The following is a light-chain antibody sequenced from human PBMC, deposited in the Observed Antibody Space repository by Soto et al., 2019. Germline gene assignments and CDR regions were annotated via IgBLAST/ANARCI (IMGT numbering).Light chain of an antibody. CDR1: QSVGSY. V-gene: IGKV3-11*01. Sequence: EIVLTQSPATLSLSPGERATLSCRASQSVGSYLAWYHQKPGQAPRLLIYDASNRATGIPARFSGSGSGTDFTLTISSLEPEDFVVYYCQQRANWPPTFGQGTRLEIK. CDR2: DAS. J-gene: IGKJ5*01. CDR3: QQRANWPPT.